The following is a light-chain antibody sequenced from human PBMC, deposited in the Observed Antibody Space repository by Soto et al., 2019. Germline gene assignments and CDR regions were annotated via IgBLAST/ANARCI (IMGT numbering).Light chain of an antibody. V-gene: IGLV1-44*01. CDR2: RND. CDR1: SSNIGSNT. Sequence: QSVLTQPPSASGTPGQRVTISCSGSSSNIGSNTVSWYQQLPGTAPKRLMYRNDERPSGVPDRFTGSKSGTSASLAISGLQSEDEADYYCTSWDDSLNDYVFGTGTKVTVL. CDR3: TSWDDSLNDYV. J-gene: IGLJ1*01.